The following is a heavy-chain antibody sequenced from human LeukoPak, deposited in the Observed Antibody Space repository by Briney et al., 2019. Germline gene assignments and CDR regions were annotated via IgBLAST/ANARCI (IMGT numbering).Heavy chain of an antibody. D-gene: IGHD3-10*01. CDR2: VKSDGSDT. CDR3: TTGIGNYYYY. V-gene: IGHV3-74*01. CDR1: GSTFSRYW. Sequence: GGSLRLSCAASGSTFSRYWMHWVRQAPGKGLVWVSRVKSDGSDTIYADSVKGRFTISRDNAKDTLYLQMDSLRAENTAVYYCTTGIGNYYYYWGQGTLVTVAS. J-gene: IGHJ4*02.